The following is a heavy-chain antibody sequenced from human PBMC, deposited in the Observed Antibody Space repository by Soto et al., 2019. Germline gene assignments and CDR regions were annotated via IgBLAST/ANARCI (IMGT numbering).Heavy chain of an antibody. V-gene: IGHV3-30*18. CDR3: AKASVDFWSGSPFDY. D-gene: IGHD3-3*01. Sequence: GGSLRLSCAASGFTFSSYGMHWVRQAPGKGLEWVAVISYDGSNKYYADSVKGRFTISRDNSKNTLYLQMNSLRAEDTAVYYCAKASVDFWSGSPFDYWGQGTLVTVSS. CDR2: ISYDGSNK. J-gene: IGHJ4*02. CDR1: GFTFSSYG.